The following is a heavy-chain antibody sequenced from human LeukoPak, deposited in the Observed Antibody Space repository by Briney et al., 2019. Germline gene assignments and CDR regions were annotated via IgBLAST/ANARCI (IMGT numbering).Heavy chain of an antibody. CDR3: ARGGPRYCSSTSCYPPRY. J-gene: IGHJ4*02. CDR2: IYYSGST. CDR1: GGSISSYY. D-gene: IGHD2-2*01. Sequence: SETLSLTCTVSGGSISSYYWSWIRQPPGKGLEWIGYIYYSGSTNYNPSLKSRVTISVDTSKNQFSLKLSSVTAADTAVYYCARGGPRYCSSTSCYPPRYWGQGTLVTVPS. V-gene: IGHV4-59*01.